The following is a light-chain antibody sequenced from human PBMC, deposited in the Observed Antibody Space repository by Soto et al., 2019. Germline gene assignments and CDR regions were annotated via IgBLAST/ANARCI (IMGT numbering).Light chain of an antibody. J-gene: IGKJ1*01. CDR3: QQYNSYSWT. CDR2: KAS. CDR1: QSISSW. V-gene: IGKV1-5*03. Sequence: DIQMTQSPSTMSASVGDRVTITCRASQSISSWLAWYQQKPGKAPKLLIYKASSLGSGVPSRFSGSGSGTEFTLTIISLQPDDFATYYCQQYNSYSWTFGQETKVDIK.